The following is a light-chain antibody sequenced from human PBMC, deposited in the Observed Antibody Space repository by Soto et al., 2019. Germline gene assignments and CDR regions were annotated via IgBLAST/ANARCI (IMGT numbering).Light chain of an antibody. CDR2: DAS. CDR1: QSVSSN. V-gene: IGKV3-15*01. Sequence: TLSLSPGERATLSCRASQSVSSNLAWYQQKPGQAPRLLIYDASTRATGVPARISGSGSGTEFTLTISSLQSEDFAVYYCQQYNKWRTFGQGTKVDTK. CDR3: QQYNKWRT. J-gene: IGKJ1*01.